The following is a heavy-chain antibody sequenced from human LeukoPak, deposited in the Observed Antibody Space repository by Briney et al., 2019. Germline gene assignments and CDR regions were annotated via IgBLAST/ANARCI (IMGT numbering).Heavy chain of an antibody. D-gene: IGHD6-19*01. CDR2: INPNSGGT. CDR1: GYTFTGYY. J-gene: IGHJ4*02. Sequence: GASVKVSCKASGYTFTGYYMHWVRQAPGQGLEWMGWINPNSGGTNYAQKLQGRVTMTRDTSISTAYMELSRLRSDDTAVYYCARSSSGWYPRFDYWGQGTLVTVSS. CDR3: ARSSSGWYPRFDY. V-gene: IGHV1-2*02.